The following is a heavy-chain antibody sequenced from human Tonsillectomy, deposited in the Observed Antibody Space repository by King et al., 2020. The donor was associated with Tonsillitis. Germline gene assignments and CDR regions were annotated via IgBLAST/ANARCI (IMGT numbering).Heavy chain of an antibody. V-gene: IGHV4-39*07. CDR2: IYYSGST. CDR1: GGSISSSSYY. CDR3: ARRVVRGVINHLGMDV. Sequence: QLQESGPGLVKPSETLSLTCTVSGGSISSSSYYWGWIRQPPGKGLEWIGSIYYSGSTYYNPSLKSRVTISVDTSKNQFSLKLSSVTAADTAVYYCARRVVRGVINHLGMDVWGQGTTVTVSS. J-gene: IGHJ6*02. D-gene: IGHD3-10*01.